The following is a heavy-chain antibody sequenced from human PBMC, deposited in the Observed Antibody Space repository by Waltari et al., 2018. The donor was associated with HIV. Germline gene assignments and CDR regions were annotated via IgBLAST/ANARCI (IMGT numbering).Heavy chain of an antibody. V-gene: IGHV4-59*01. CDR3: ARYSSAWTGFDY. D-gene: IGHD6-19*01. CDR2: IYYTGSN. CDR1: GGSISNYY. J-gene: IGHJ4*02. Sequence: QVQLQESGPGLVKPSETLSLICTVSGGSISNYYWGWIRQPPGNALEGIGYIYYTGSNAYNPSLKSRVTISVDTSKNQSSLKLTSVTAADTAQYYCARYSSAWTGFDYWGQGTLVTVSS.